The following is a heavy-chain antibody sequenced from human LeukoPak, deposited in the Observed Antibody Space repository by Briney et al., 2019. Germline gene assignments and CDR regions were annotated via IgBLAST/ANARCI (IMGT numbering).Heavy chain of an antibody. J-gene: IGHJ4*02. V-gene: IGHV1-69*05. CDR1: GGTFSSYA. Sequence: AASVKVSCKASGGTFSSYAISWVRQAPGQGLEWIGRIIPIFGTANYAQKFQGRVTITTDESTSTAYMELSSLRSEDTAVYYCARGGFGGSSSYFDYWGQGTLVTVSS. CDR2: IIPIFGTA. CDR3: ARGGFGGSSSYFDY. D-gene: IGHD1-26*01.